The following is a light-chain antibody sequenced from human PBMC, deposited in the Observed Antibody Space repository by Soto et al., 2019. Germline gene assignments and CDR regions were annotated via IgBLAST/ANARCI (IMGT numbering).Light chain of an antibody. V-gene: IGLV2-8*01. Sequence: QSALTQPPSASGSPGQSVTISCTGTSSDVGGYNYVSWYQQHPGKAPKLMISEVTKRPSGVPDRFSGSKSGNTASLTVSGLQAEDEADYYCCSFAGSNIVVFGGGTKLTVL. J-gene: IGLJ2*01. CDR1: SSDVGGYNY. CDR3: CSFAGSNIVV. CDR2: EVT.